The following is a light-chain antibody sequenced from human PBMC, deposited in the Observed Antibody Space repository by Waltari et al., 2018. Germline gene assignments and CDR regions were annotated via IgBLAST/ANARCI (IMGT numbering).Light chain of an antibody. CDR1: ESVDDL. Sequence: EVLLTHSLGTLSLSPGDRATLSCRASESVDDLLAWYQQKPGQAPRLLIHDASTRATGIPDRFSGSGSGTDFTLTISRLEAGDFALYYCQQYRMTPVTFGQGTKVEIK. CDR2: DAS. J-gene: IGKJ2*01. CDR3: QQYRMTPVT. V-gene: IGKV3-20*01.